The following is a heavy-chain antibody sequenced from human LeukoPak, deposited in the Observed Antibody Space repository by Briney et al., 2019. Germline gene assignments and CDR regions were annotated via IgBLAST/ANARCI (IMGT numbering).Heavy chain of an antibody. CDR3: ARDGDYRHYGMDV. CDR1: GDNIYEKNAA. CDR2: TYYRSNWNN. J-gene: IGHJ6*02. D-gene: IGHD4-17*01. Sequence: SQTLSLTCAISGDNIYEKNAAWNWIRQSPSRGLEWLGKTYYRSNWNNDYAVSVKGRITINPDTSKNQFSLQLNSVTPEDTAVYYCARDGDYRHYGMDVWGQGTTVTVSS. V-gene: IGHV6-1*01.